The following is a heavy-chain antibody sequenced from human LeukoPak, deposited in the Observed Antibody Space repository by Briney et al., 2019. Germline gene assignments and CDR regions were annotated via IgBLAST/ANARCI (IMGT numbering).Heavy chain of an antibody. J-gene: IGHJ4*02. D-gene: IGHD5-18*01. CDR1: GGTFSSYA. CDR3: ARSSSWDTAITGY. CDR2: IIPILGIA. Sequence: SVKVSCKASGGTFSSYAISWVRQAPGQGLEWMGRIIPILGIANYAQKFQGRVTITADKSTSTAYMELSSQRTEDTAVYYCARSSSWDTAITGYWGQGTLVTVSS. V-gene: IGHV1-69*04.